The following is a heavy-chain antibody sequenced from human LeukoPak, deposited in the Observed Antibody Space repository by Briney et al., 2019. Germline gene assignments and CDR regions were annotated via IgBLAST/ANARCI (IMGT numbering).Heavy chain of an antibody. CDR1: GGTFSSYA. J-gene: IGHJ5*02. Sequence: ASVKVSCKASGGTFSSYAISWVRQAPGQGLEWMGWISAYNGNTNYAQKLQGRVTMTTDTSTSTAYMELRSLRSDDTAVYYCARGRQYQLLYPPPKDWFDPWGQRTLVTVSS. CDR3: ARGRQYQLLYPPPKDWFDP. CDR2: ISAYNGNT. V-gene: IGHV1-18*01. D-gene: IGHD2-2*02.